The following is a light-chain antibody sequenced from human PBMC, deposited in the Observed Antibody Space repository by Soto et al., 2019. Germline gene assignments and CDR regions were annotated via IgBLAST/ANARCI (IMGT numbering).Light chain of an antibody. CDR1: QSVNSS. Sequence: EIVMTQSPAPLSLAPGERATLSCRASQSVNSSFAWYQQKPGQAPRLLIYGASSRATGIPARFSGSGSGTEFTLTISSLQSEDFAVYYCQQYDNWPPLTFGGGTKVEIK. CDR2: GAS. V-gene: IGKV3-15*01. J-gene: IGKJ4*01. CDR3: QQYDNWPPLT.